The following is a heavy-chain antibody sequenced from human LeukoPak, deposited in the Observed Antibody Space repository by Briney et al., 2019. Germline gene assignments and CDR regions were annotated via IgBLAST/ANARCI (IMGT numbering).Heavy chain of an antibody. Sequence: GGSLRLSCAASGFTFSDYYMTWIRQAPGKGLEWVSYISSSSTYDTTCADSVKGRFTISRDNTKNSLYLQMNILRAEDTAVYYCARALAGYYFDNWGQGTLVTVSS. CDR2: ISSSSTYDT. D-gene: IGHD6-19*01. J-gene: IGHJ4*02. CDR3: ARALAGYYFDN. V-gene: IGHV3-11*05. CDR1: GFTFSDYY.